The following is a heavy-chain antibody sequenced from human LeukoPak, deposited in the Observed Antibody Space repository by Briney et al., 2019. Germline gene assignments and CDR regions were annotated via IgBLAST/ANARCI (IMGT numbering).Heavy chain of an antibody. Sequence: PSETLSLTCTVSGGSVSSGSYYWSWIRQPPGKGLEWIGYIYYSGSTNYNPSLKSRVTISVDTSKNQFSLKLSSVTAADTAVYYYAATHSSGADFDYWGQGTLVTVSS. CDR3: AATHSSGADFDY. J-gene: IGHJ4*02. CDR1: GGSVSSGSYY. D-gene: IGHD3-22*01. CDR2: IYYSGST. V-gene: IGHV4-61*01.